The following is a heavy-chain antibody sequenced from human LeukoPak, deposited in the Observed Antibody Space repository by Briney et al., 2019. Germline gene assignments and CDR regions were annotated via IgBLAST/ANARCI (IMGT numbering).Heavy chain of an antibody. D-gene: IGHD3-3*01. CDR1: GFTFSSYS. CDR3: ARGGGILRFFGSG. Sequence: GGSLRLSCAASGFTFSSYSMNWVRQAPGKGLEWVSYISSSSSTIYYADSVKGRFTISRDNAKNSLYLQMNSLRAEDTAVYYCARGGGILRFFGSGWGQGTLVTVSS. J-gene: IGHJ4*02. CDR2: ISSSSSTI. V-gene: IGHV3-48*01.